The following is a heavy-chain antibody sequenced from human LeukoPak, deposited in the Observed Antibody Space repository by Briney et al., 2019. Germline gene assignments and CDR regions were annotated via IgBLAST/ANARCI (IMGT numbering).Heavy chain of an antibody. CDR1: GFTFSSYS. Sequence: GGSLRLSCAASGFTFSSYSMNWVRQAPGKGLEWVSSISSSSTHIYYADSVKGRFTISRDNAKNSLSLQMSSLRAEDTAVYYCAREALNMYYGMDVWGQGTTVTVSS. V-gene: IGHV3-21*01. D-gene: IGHD1/OR15-1a*01. CDR3: AREALNMYYGMDV. J-gene: IGHJ6*02. CDR2: ISSSSTHI.